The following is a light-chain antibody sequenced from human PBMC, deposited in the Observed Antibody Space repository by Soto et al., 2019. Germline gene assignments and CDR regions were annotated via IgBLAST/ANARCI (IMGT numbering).Light chain of an antibody. V-gene: IGLV1-47*02. Sequence: QSVLTQPPSASGTPGQRVTISWSGSSSNIETNLVDWYQHLPGASPRLLIFNNDQRPSGVPDRFSASKSGTSASRAISGLRSEDEAEYYCTATDDRLTGPVFGGGTQLTAL. CDR1: SSNIETNL. J-gene: IGLJ2*01. CDR3: TATDDRLTGPV. CDR2: NND.